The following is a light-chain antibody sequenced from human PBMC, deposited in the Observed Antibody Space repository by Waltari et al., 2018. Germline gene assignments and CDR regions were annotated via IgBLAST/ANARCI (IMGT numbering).Light chain of an antibody. CDR2: AAS. CDR1: KNIRSY. Sequence: DLQMTQSPSSLSASVGDRVTISCRASKNIRSYLSCYQQKPGITPKLVIYAASTLQSGVPSRFSGSGSGTNFTLTITSLQAEDFATYFCQASYTTPYSFGQGTKVEIK. CDR3: QASYTTPYS. V-gene: IGKV1-39*01. J-gene: IGKJ2*03.